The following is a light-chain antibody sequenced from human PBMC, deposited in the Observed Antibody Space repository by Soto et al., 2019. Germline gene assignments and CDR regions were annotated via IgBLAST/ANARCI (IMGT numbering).Light chain of an antibody. J-gene: IGKJ1*01. CDR1: QTVSTS. V-gene: IGKV3-15*01. CDR3: HQYNGWPRT. CDR2: GAS. Sequence: EIVMTQSPATLSVSPGERATLSCRASQTVSTSLAWYQQKPGQAPRLLIYGASTRASGVPARFSGSGSGTEFTLTISSLQSEDSAVYYCHQYNGWPRTFGQGTKVDIK.